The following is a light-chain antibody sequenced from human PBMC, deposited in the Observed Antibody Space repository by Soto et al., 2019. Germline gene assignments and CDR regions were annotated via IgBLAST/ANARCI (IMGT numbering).Light chain of an antibody. CDR1: SSNIGRHG. CDR2: SNN. Sequence: QSVLTQPPSASGTPGQRVTISCSGSSSNIGRHGVNWYQHLPGAAPKLLIYSNNQRPSGVPDLFSGSTSGTSVSLTISGLQSEDEADYYCATWDDSLNGVVFGGGTQLTVL. CDR3: ATWDDSLNGVV. V-gene: IGLV1-44*01. J-gene: IGLJ2*01.